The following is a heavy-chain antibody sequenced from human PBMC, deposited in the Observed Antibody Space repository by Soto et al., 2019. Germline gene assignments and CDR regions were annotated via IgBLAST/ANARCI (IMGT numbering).Heavy chain of an antibody. Sequence: PGGSLRLSCAASGFTVSSNYMSWVRQAPGKGLEWVSVIYSGGSTHYEDSVKGRFTISRDRSKNTLYLQMNSLTAGDTAVYYCAKATATGGGAFDICGQGTMVTVSS. CDR3: AKATATGGGAFDI. CDR1: GFTVSSNY. J-gene: IGHJ3*02. CDR2: IYSGGST. D-gene: IGHD2-8*02. V-gene: IGHV3-53*01.